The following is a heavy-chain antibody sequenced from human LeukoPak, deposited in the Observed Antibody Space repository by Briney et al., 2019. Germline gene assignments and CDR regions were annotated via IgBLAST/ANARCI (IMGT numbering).Heavy chain of an antibody. CDR1: GFAFSSYS. CDR3: ARDLPVTIDY. Sequence: GGSLRLSCVASGFAFSSYSMNWVRPAPGKGLEWVSSISSSSSYIYYADSVKGRFTLSRDNAKNSLYLQMNSLRAEDTAVYYCARDLPVTIDYWGQGTLVTVSS. D-gene: IGHD4-17*01. CDR2: ISSSSSYI. J-gene: IGHJ4*02. V-gene: IGHV3-21*01.